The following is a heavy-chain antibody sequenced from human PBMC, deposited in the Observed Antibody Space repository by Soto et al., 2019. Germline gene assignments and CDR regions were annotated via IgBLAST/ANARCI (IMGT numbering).Heavy chain of an antibody. V-gene: IGHV1-18*04. D-gene: IGHD2-8*01. Sequence: QVQLVQSGAEVKKPGASVKVSCKASGYTFTNYGINWVRQAPGQGLEWMGWISAYNGNTNYAQKLRGRVTMTTDTSTSTAYMQLRTLRSDDTAVYYCARDAYCTNGVPGGCLRAFDIWGQGTMVTVSS. J-gene: IGHJ3*02. CDR3: ARDAYCTNGVPGGCLRAFDI. CDR2: ISAYNGNT. CDR1: GYTFTNYG.